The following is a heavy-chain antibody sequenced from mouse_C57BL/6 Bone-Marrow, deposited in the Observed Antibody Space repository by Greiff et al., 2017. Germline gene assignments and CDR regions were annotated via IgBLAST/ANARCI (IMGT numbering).Heavy chain of an antibody. Sequence: QVQLKESGPELVKPGASVKISCKASGYSFTSYYIHWVKQRPGQGLAWIGLIYPGSGNTKYTEKFKGKATLTADPSASTAYMQLSSLTSEDSAVYYCARTTRFDYWGQGTTLTVSS. D-gene: IGHD1-1*01. CDR1: GYSFTSYY. CDR2: IYPGSGNT. J-gene: IGHJ2*01. CDR3: ARTTRFDY. V-gene: IGHV1-66*01.